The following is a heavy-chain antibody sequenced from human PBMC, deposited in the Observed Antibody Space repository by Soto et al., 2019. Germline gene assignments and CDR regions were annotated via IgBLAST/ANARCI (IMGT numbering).Heavy chain of an antibody. CDR2: VYRSGST. J-gene: IGHJ5*02. CDR3: ERKGVYSLGS. D-gene: IGHD2-21*01. CDR1: GASISSDTW. V-gene: IGHV4-4*02. Sequence: QVQLQESGPGLVKPSGTLSLTCAVSGASISSDTWWTWVRQPPGEGLEWIGQVYRSGSTNYDPSLKSRVTKPIEMSKNKCSLTLTSVTGADTGMYQCERKGVYSLGSWGQGTLLTVSS.